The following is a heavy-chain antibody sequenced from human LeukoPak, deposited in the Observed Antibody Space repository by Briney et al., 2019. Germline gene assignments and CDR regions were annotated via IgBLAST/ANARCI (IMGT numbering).Heavy chain of an antibody. Sequence: GGSLRLSCAASGFTFSSYSMNWVRQAPGKGLEWVSSISSSCSYIYYADSVKGRFTISRDNAKNSLYLQMNRLRAEDTAVYYCARRVASAADAFDIWGRGTIVTVSS. CDR1: GFTFSSYS. V-gene: IGHV3-21*01. CDR3: ARRVASAADAFDI. CDR2: ISSSCSYI. D-gene: IGHD2-21*01. J-gene: IGHJ3*02.